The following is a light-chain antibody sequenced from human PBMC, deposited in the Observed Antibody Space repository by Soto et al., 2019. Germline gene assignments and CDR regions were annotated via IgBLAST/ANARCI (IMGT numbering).Light chain of an antibody. J-gene: IGKJ2*01. CDR1: QSVDTM. CDR2: ETS. V-gene: IGKV3-15*01. CDR3: HQYDDGPYT. Sequence: EIVLTQSPASLSLSAGERVTLSCRASQSVDTMVAWYQQQVGRTPRLLIYETSTRATGIPVRFSGSGSGTEFTLTTSSLQSEDFAVYYCHQYDDGPYTFGQGTKVDIK.